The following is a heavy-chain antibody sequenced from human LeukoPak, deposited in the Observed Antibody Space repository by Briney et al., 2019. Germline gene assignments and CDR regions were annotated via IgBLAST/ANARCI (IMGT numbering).Heavy chain of an antibody. CDR2: IDPSDSYT. Sequence: GESLLISCKGSGYIFTSYWISWVRQLPGKGGEGMGRIDPSDSYTNYSPSFQGHVTISADKSISTAYLQWSTLKASDTAMYYCARQGHNFFDYWGQGTLVTVSS. CDR3: ARQGHNFFDY. J-gene: IGHJ4*02. CDR1: GYIFTSYW. V-gene: IGHV5-10-1*01.